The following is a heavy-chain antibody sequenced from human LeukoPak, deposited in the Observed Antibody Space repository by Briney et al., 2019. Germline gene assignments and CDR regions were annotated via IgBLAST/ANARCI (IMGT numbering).Heavy chain of an antibody. CDR3: AKEGYCTTTKCPRAFDI. Sequence: GSLRLSCAASGFPFSNYAMHWVRQAPGKGLDWMAVISYDGINQYYADSVKGRFTISRDNAKNTLSLQMNSLRGEDTAVYYCAKEGYCTTTKCPRAFDIWGQGTMVTVSS. CDR1: GFPFSNYA. J-gene: IGHJ3*02. D-gene: IGHD2-2*01. CDR2: ISYDGINQ. V-gene: IGHV3-30*01.